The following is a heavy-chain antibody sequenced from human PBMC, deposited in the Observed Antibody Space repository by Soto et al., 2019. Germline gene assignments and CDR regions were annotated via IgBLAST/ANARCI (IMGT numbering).Heavy chain of an antibody. J-gene: IGHJ6*02. CDR2: IYYSGST. CDR3: ANVPVSITIFGVSGMDV. V-gene: IGHV4-30-4*01. CDR1: GGSISSGDYY. Sequence: QVQLQESGPGLVKPSQTLSLTCTVSGGSISSGDYYWSWIRQLPGKGLEWIGYIYYSGSTFYNPFIKSRVIISVDTSESYFSRQLSSVTAADTAVYDCANVPVSITIFGVSGMDVWGQGTTVTVSS. D-gene: IGHD3-3*01.